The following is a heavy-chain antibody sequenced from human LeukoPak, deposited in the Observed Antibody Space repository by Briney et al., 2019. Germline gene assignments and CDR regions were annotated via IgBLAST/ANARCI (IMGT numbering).Heavy chain of an antibody. CDR1: GYTFTSFY. Sequence: ASVKVSCKASGYTFTSFYMHWVRQAPGQGLEWMGLINPSGGSTSYAQKFQGRVTMTRDTSTSTVYMELSSLRSEDTAVYYCARTRGHCSSTSCYRSSYMDVWGKGTTVTVSS. CDR3: ARTRGHCSSTSCYRSSYMDV. D-gene: IGHD2-2*01. CDR2: INPSGGST. J-gene: IGHJ6*03. V-gene: IGHV1-46*03.